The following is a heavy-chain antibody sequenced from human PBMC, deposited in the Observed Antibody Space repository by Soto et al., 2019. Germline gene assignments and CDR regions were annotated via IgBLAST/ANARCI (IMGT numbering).Heavy chain of an antibody. CDR3: ARDQPGYSYGYGLGY. J-gene: IGHJ4*02. Sequence: EVQLVESGGGLVKPGGSLRLSCAASGFTFSSYSMNWVRQAPGKGLEWVSSISSSSRYIYYADSVKGRFTISRDTAKNSLYLQMNSLRAEDTAVYYCARDQPGYSYGYGLGYWGQGTLVTVSS. D-gene: IGHD5-18*01. V-gene: IGHV3-21*01. CDR1: GFTFSSYS. CDR2: ISSSSRYI.